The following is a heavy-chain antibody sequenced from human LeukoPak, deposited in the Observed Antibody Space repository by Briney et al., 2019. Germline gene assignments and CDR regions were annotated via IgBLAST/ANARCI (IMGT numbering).Heavy chain of an antibody. CDR2: IYHSGST. CDR1: GVSTTSHY. J-gene: IGHJ6*04. Sequence: SETLSLTCTVSGVSTTSHYWSSIRQPPGKGLEWIGHIYHSGSTKYNPSLNSRVTLSIDTSKNQFSLKLSAVTAADTAVYLDFWGKGTAVTVSS. V-gene: IGHV4-59*11. CDR3: F.